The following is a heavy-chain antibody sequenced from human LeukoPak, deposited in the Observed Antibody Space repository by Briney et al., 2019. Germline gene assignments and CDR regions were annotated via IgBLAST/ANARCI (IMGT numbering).Heavy chain of an antibody. CDR1: GFTSSSHG. Sequence: GGTLSPSCAASGFTSSSHGMSWVRQAPGKGLEWVSTISGSGGHTYYADSVKGRCTISRDNSKNTLYLQMNSLRAEDTAVYYCARDLRGYYSYYMDVWGKGTTVTISS. V-gene: IGHV3-23*01. CDR2: ISGSGGHT. CDR3: ARDLRGYYSYYMDV. J-gene: IGHJ6*03. D-gene: IGHD3-10*01.